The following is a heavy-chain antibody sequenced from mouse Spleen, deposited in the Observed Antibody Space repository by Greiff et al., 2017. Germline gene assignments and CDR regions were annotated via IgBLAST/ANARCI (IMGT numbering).Heavy chain of an antibody. CDR2: INSNGGST. CDR3: ARQGGYDGYYFYAMDY. J-gene: IGHJ4*01. V-gene: IGHV5-6-2*01. Sequence: DVHLVESGGGLVKPGGSLKLSCAASGFTFSSYAMSWVRQTPEKRLEWVAAINSNGGSTYYPDTVKDRFTISRDNAKNTLYLQMSSLRSEDTALYYCARQGGYDGYYFYAMDYWGQGTSVTVSS. D-gene: IGHD2-3*01. CDR1: GFTFSSYA.